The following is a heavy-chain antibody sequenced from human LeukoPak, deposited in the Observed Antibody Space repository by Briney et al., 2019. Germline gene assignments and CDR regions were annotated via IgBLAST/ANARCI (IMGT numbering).Heavy chain of an antibody. V-gene: IGHV3-33*08. D-gene: IGHD6-13*01. CDR1: GFTFSTYG. Sequence: GGSLRLSCAASGFTFSTYGTHWVRQAPGKGLEWVAVLGSDGRTTYYADSVKGRFTISRDNSKNTLYLQMNILRAEDTAVYYCAFSSSWYGDYWGQGTLVTVSS. CDR2: LGSDGRTT. J-gene: IGHJ4*02. CDR3: AFSSSWYGDY.